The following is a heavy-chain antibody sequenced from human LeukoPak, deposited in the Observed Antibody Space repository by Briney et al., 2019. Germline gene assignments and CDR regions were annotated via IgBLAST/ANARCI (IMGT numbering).Heavy chain of an antibody. Sequence: SETLSLTCLVSGGSISRTGYYWVWIRQPPGKGLEWIGSIYYSGTTYYNPSLKSRVTISVDTSKNQFSLKLSSVTAADTAVYYCRLWFGELGIDYWGQGTLVTVSS. D-gene: IGHD3-10*01. CDR2: IYYSGTT. CDR3: RLWFGELGIDY. V-gene: IGHV4-39*01. J-gene: IGHJ4*02. CDR1: GGSISRTGYY.